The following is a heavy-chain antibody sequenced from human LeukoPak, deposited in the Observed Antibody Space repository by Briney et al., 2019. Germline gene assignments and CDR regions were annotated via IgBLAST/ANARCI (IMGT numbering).Heavy chain of an antibody. D-gene: IGHD5-24*01. V-gene: IGHV3-73*01. CDR1: GFTFSGSA. J-gene: IGHJ4*02. CDR3: TTDDQRWLPRLFDY. Sequence: GGSLKLSCAASGFTFSGSAMHWVRQASGKGLEWVGRIRSKANSYATAYAASVKGRFTISRDDSKNTAYLQMNSLKTEDTAVYYCTTDDQRWLPRLFDYWGQGTLVTVSS. CDR2: IRSKANSYAT.